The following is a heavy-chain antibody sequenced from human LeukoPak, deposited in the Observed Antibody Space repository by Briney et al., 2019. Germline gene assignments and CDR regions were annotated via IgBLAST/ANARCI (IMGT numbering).Heavy chain of an antibody. J-gene: IGHJ4*02. V-gene: IGHV3-20*04. CDR3: ARDGGGWYWAFDY. D-gene: IGHD2-15*01. Sequence: GGSLRLSCAASGFTFDDYGMSWVRQAPGKGLEWVSGINWDGGSTGYAASVKGRSTISRDNAKTSLYLQMNSLRAEDTALYYCARDGGGWYWAFDYWGQGTLVTVSS. CDR2: INWDGGST. CDR1: GFTFDDYG.